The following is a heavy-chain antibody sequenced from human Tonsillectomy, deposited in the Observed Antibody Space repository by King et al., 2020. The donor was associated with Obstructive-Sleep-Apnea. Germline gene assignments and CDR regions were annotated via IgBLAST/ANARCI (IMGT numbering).Heavy chain of an antibody. Sequence: QLQESGPGLVKPSETLSLNCTVSVYSISSGYYWGWVRQRPGKGLEWIGTIFHSGTTYYNPSLESRVTLSGDTSKNQVSLKLTSVAAADTAVYYCARVGSQDYNFWSGYYYFDYWGQGTLVTVSS. J-gene: IGHJ4*02. CDR1: VYSISSGYY. V-gene: IGHV4-38-2*02. D-gene: IGHD3-3*01. CDR2: IFHSGTT. CDR3: ARVGSQDYNFWSGYYYFDY.